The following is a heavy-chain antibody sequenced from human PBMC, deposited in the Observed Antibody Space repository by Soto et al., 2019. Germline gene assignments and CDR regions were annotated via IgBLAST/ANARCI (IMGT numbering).Heavy chain of an antibody. Sequence: ASVKVPCKASEYTFTNYVLHWVRQAPGQRLEWMGWINAGNGNTKYSQKFQGRVTITRDTSASTAYMELSSLRSEDTAVYYCARDILFDYWGQGTLVTVSS. CDR2: INAGNGNT. J-gene: IGHJ4*02. CDR1: EYTFTNYV. CDR3: ARDILFDY. D-gene: IGHD2-15*01. V-gene: IGHV1-3*01.